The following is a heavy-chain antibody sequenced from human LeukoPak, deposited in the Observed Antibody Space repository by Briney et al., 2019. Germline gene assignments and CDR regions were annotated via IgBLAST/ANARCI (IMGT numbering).Heavy chain of an antibody. V-gene: IGHV1-69*04. CDR3: ARGGAVAGDFDY. J-gene: IGHJ4*02. CDR2: IIPILGIA. Sequence: VASVKVSCKASGGTFSSYAISWVRQAPGQGLEWMGRIIPILGIANYAQKFQGWVTMTRDTSISTAYMELSRLRSDDTAVYYCARGGAVAGDFDYWGQATLVTVSS. D-gene: IGHD6-19*01. CDR1: GGTFSSYA.